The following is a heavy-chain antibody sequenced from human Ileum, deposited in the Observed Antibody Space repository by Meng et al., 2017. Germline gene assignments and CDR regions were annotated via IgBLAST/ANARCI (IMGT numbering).Heavy chain of an antibody. J-gene: IGHJ2*01. CDR1: GGSISNYY. CDR3: VRDGSSSSGGTL. Sequence: QVHLPESGPGLVNPSETLALTCQVSGGSISNYYWSWIRQPAGKGLEWIGRIYASVSTNYNPSLRTRITMSVDTSKSQFSLKLTSITAADTAVYYCVRDGSSSSGGTLWGRGTLVTVSS. D-gene: IGHD2-2*01. CDR2: IYASVST. V-gene: IGHV4-4*07.